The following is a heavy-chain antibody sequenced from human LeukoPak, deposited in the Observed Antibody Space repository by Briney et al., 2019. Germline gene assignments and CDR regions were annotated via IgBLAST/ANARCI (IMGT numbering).Heavy chain of an antibody. CDR2: ISGSGGST. Sequence: PGGSLRLSCAASGFTFSNYAMYWVRQAPGKGLEWVSAISGSGGSTYYADSVKGRFTISRDNSKNTLYLQMNSLRAEDTAVYYCAKEGYSSGKKSFDYWGQGTLVTVSS. CDR3: AKEGYSSGKKSFDY. V-gene: IGHV3-23*01. CDR1: GFTFSNYA. J-gene: IGHJ4*02. D-gene: IGHD6-19*01.